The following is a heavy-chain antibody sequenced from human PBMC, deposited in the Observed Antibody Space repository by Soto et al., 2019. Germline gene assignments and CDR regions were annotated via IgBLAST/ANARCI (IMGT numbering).Heavy chain of an antibody. V-gene: IGHV1-2*04. J-gene: IGHJ4*02. D-gene: IGHD5-12*01. CDR1: GYTFIGHY. CDR2: INPNSGGT. Sequence: ASVKGSCKASGYTFIGHYMHWGRQAPGQGLEWMGWINPNSGGTNYAQKFQGWVTMTRDTSISTAYMELSRLRSEDTAVYYCARGYSGYDSRGLDYWGQGTLVTVS. CDR3: ARGYSGYDSRGLDY.